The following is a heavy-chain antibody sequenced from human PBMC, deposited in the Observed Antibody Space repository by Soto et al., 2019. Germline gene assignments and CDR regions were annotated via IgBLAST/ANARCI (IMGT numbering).Heavy chain of an antibody. CDR1: GGSISSDGYY. V-gene: IGHV4-31*03. CDR2: IYSSGST. J-gene: IGHJ5*02. CDR3: AREPRA. Sequence: QVQLQESGPGLVKPSQTLSLTCTVSGGSISSDGYYLSWIRQHPGKGMECIGHIYSSGSTYYNPSLKSRVTISVDTSKNQFSLKLSSVTAADTAMYYCAREPRAWGQGTLVTGSS.